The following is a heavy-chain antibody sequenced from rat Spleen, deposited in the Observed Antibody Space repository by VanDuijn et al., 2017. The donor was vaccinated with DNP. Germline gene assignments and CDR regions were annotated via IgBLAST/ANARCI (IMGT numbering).Heavy chain of an antibody. V-gene: IGHV5-22*01. J-gene: IGHJ2*01. CDR1: GFPFSDYY. CDR2: ISYEGSGS. CDR3: ARRGDGSSDY. Sequence: EVQLVESGGGLVQPGRSLKLSCAASGFPFSDYYMAWVRQAPKKGLEWVASISYEGSGSYYGDSVKGRFTISRDTAKSTLYLQMNSLKSEDTATYYCARRGDGSSDYWGQGVMVTVSS. D-gene: IGHD1-12*02.